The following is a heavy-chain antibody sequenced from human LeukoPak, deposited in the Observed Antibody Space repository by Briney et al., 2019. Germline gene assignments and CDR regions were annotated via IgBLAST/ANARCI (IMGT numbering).Heavy chain of an antibody. CDR1: GGSISSSSYY. J-gene: IGHJ4*02. CDR2: IYYSGST. Sequence: SSETLSLTCTVSGGSISSSSYYWGWIRQPPGKGLEWIGSIYYSGSTYYNPSLKSRVTISVDTSRNQFSLKLTSVTAADTAVYYCARLPSGTPNPPYDYWGQGRLVTVSS. CDR3: ARLPSGTPNPPYDY. D-gene: IGHD3-10*01. V-gene: IGHV4-39*01.